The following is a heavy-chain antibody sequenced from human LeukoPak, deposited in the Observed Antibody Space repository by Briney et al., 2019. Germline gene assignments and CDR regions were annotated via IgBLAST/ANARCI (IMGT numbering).Heavy chain of an antibody. CDR2: IYYSGSST. CDR3: ARTRGVRSLVPGWFDP. Sequence: SETLSLTCTVSGGSMSGFFWTWIRQPPGKELEWIGSIYYSGSSTKYNPSLKSRVTISVDTSKNQFSLKLSSVTAADTAVYYCARTRGVRSLVPGWFDPWGQGTLVTVSS. D-gene: IGHD6-13*01. J-gene: IGHJ5*02. V-gene: IGHV4-59*08. CDR1: GGSMSGFF.